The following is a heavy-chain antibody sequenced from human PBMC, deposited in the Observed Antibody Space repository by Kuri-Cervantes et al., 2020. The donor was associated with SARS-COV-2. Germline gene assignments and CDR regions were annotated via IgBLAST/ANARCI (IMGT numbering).Heavy chain of an antibody. CDR1: GGTFSSYA. Sequence: SVKVSCKASGGTFSSYAISWVRQAPGQGLEWMGRIIPILGIANYAQKFQGRVTMTADKSTSTAYMELSSLRSEDTAVYYCARACTSCYLFSLCRYFQHWGQGTLVTVSS. J-gene: IGHJ1*01. V-gene: IGHV1-69*04. D-gene: IGHD2-2*01. CDR3: ARACTSCYLFSLCRYFQH. CDR2: IIPILGIA.